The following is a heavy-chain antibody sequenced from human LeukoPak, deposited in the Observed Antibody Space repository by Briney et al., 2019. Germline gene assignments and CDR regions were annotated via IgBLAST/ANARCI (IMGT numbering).Heavy chain of an antibody. CDR3: ARVPYDYVWGSYGGDYYFDY. CDR2: ISSSGSTI. J-gene: IGHJ4*02. V-gene: IGHV3-48*03. CDR1: GFTFSSYE. D-gene: IGHD3-16*01. Sequence: GGSLRLSCAASGFTFSSYEMNWVRQAPGKRLEWVSYISSSGSTIYYADSVKGRFTISRDNAKNSLYLQMNSLRAGDTAVYYCARVPYDYVWGSYGGDYYFDYWGQGTLVTVSS.